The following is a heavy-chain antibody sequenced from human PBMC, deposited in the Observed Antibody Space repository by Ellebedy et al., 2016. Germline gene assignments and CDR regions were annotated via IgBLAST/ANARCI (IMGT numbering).Heavy chain of an antibody. CDR2: INHSGST. CDR1: GGSFSGYY. Sequence: SETLSLTXAVYGGSFSGYYWSWIRQPPGKGLEWIGEINHSGSTNYNPSLKSRVTISVDTSKNQFSLKLSSVTAADTAVYYCARLGYATWYYYYGMDVWGQGTTVTVSS. V-gene: IGHV4-34*01. D-gene: IGHD2-2*01. CDR3: ARLGYATWYYYYGMDV. J-gene: IGHJ6*02.